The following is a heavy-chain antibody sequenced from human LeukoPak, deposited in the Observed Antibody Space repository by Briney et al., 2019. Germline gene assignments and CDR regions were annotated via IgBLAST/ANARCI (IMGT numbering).Heavy chain of an antibody. CDR1: GFTFSSYW. CDR2: ISDSGGST. D-gene: IGHD3-3*02. V-gene: IGHV3-74*01. Sequence: GGSLRLSCAASGFTFSSYWMHWVRQAPGKGLVWVSRISDSGGSTNYADSVKGRFTISRDNSKNTLNLQMNSLRAEDTAVYYCARLRRSRLAEFDYWGQGTLVTVSS. CDR3: ARLRRSRLAEFDY. J-gene: IGHJ4*02.